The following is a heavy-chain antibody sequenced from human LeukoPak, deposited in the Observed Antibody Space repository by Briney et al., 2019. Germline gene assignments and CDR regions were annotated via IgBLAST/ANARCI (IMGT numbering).Heavy chain of an antibody. CDR3: ARVPDDSGWNFDY. Sequence: ASVKVSCKASGYTFTSYAIHWVRQAPGQRLEWMGWINAGNGNRKYSQKFQDRVTITRETSATTAYMELNSLTSEDTAVYYCARVPDDSGWNFDYWGQGTLVTVSS. D-gene: IGHD6-19*01. V-gene: IGHV1-3*01. CDR2: INAGNGNR. J-gene: IGHJ4*02. CDR1: GYTFTSYA.